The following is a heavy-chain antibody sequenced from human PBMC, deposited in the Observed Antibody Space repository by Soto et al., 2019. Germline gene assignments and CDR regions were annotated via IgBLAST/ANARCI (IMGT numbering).Heavy chain of an antibody. J-gene: IGHJ4*02. CDR3: ARYCKSSSCYGGAFDY. Sequence: ETLSLTCAVYGGSFSGYYWSWIRQPPGKGLEWIGEINHSGSTNYNPSLMSRVTISVDKSKNQFSLRLSSVTAEDTAVCFCARYCKSSSCYGGAFDYWGQGTLVTVSS. CDR2: INHSGST. CDR1: GGSFSGYY. V-gene: IGHV4-34*01. D-gene: IGHD2-2*01.